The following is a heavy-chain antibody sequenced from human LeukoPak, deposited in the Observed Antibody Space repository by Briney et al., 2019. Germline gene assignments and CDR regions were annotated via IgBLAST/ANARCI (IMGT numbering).Heavy chain of an antibody. CDR2: NTDRGNI. Sequence: PSETLSLPCAVPGSSMNTHSWGWLRQPPAKGLAWIGYNTDRGNINFYPVLKSRVTISVDTSKSHFSLKLTSVTRADTAVYYCARDNWGSLDYWGQGTPVTVSS. J-gene: IGHJ4*02. CDR3: ARDNWGSLDY. CDR1: GSSMNTHS. V-gene: IGHV4-59*11. D-gene: IGHD7-27*01.